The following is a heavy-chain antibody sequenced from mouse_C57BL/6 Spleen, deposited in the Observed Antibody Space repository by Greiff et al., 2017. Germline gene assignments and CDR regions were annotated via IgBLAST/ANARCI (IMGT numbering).Heavy chain of an antibody. D-gene: IGHD2-4*01. Sequence: VQLQQPGAELVRPGSSVKLSCKASGYTFTSYWMDWVKQRPGQGLEWIGNIYPSDSETHYNQKFKDKATLTVDKSSSTAYMQLSCLTSEDSAVYYCAKSGDYDGAWFAYWGQGTLVTVSA. CDR3: AKSGDYDGAWFAY. J-gene: IGHJ3*01. CDR1: GYTFTSYW. CDR2: IYPSDSET. V-gene: IGHV1-61*01.